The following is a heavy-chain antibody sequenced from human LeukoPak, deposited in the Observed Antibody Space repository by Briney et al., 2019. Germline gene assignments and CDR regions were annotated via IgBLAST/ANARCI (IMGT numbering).Heavy chain of an antibody. CDR2: IYYSGST. CDR3: ATQGALYDSSGYLAKSWFDP. D-gene: IGHD3-22*01. Sequence: PSETLSLTCTVSGGSISSSSYYWGWIRQPPGKGLEWIGSIYYSGSTYYNPSLKSRVTISVDTSKNQFSLKLSSVTAADAAVYYCATQGALYDSSGYLAKSWFDPWGQGTLVTVSS. J-gene: IGHJ5*02. CDR1: GGSISSSSYY. V-gene: IGHV4-39*07.